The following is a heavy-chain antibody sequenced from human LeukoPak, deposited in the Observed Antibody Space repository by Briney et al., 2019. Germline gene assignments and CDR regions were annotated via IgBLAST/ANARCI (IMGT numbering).Heavy chain of an antibody. J-gene: IGHJ4*02. CDR2: ISYDGSNK. Sequence: GGSLRLSCAASGFTFSSYGMHWVRQTPGKGLEWVAVISYDGSNKYYADSVKGRFTISRDNSKNTLYLQMNSLRAEDTAVYYCAKGTKPKWYYYDSSGYYLLGRTFDYWGQGTLVTVSS. CDR1: GFTFSSYG. D-gene: IGHD3-22*01. V-gene: IGHV3-30*18. CDR3: AKGTKPKWYYYDSSGYYLLGRTFDY.